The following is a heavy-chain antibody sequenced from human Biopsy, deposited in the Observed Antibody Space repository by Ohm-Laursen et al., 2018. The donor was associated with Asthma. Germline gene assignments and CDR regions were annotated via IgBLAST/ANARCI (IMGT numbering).Heavy chain of an antibody. CDR3: AKDVFPGWELRRGPDY. CDR1: GFAFSNYG. D-gene: IGHD1-26*01. CDR2: ISFDGSNK. Sequence: SLRLSCAASGFAFSNYGMHWVRQAPGKGLDWVAVISFDGSNKNYTDSVKGRFTVSRDNSRNTLHLQMNSLRAEDTAVYYCAKDVFPGWELRRGPDYWGQGTLVTVSS. J-gene: IGHJ4*02. V-gene: IGHV3-30*18.